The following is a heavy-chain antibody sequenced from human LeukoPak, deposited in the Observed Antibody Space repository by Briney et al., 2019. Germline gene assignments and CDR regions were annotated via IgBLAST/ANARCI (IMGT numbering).Heavy chain of an antibody. V-gene: IGHV3-30*04. CDR1: GFTFSSNA. Sequence: GGSLRLSCAASGFTFSSNAMHCVRQAPGKGLEWVAVISYDGSNKYYADSVKGRFTISRDNSKNTLYLQMNSLRAEDTAVYYCARDRGRGSKSDFDIWGQGTMVTVSS. CDR3: ARDRGRGSKSDFDI. CDR2: ISYDGSNK. J-gene: IGHJ3*02. D-gene: IGHD3-16*01.